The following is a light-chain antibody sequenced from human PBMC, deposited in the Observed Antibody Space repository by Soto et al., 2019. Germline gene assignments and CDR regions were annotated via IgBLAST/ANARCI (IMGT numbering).Light chain of an antibody. V-gene: IGKV3-20*01. CDR2: GGS. CDR3: QQYSSSRT. CDR1: QSVRSNH. Sequence: VLTQSAGTLSLSPGERSTLSFSASQSVRSNHLAWYQQKPGQAPRLLIYGGSSRATGIPVRFSGSGSETDFTLTITRLEPEDFAVYYCQQYSSSRTFGQGTNVDIK. J-gene: IGKJ1*01.